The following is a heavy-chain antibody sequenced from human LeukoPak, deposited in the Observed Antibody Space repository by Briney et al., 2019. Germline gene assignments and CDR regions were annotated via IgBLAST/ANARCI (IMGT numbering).Heavy chain of an antibody. D-gene: IGHD6-13*01. V-gene: IGHV4-34*01. CDR1: GGSFSGYY. CDR2: INHSGRT. J-gene: IGHJ6*03. Sequence: SETLSLTCAVYGGSFSGYYWSWIRQPPGKGLEGIGEINHSGRTNYNPSLKSRVTISVDTSKNQFSLKLSSVTAADTAVYYCARGGAAAGGRYYYYYMDVWGKGTTVTVSS. CDR3: ARGGAAAGGRYYYYYMDV.